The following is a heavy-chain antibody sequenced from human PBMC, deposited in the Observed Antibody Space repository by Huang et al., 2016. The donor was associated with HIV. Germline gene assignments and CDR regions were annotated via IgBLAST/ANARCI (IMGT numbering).Heavy chain of an antibody. CDR1: GFTFNNFD. V-gene: IGHV3-30*18. J-gene: IGHJ4*02. Sequence: QVQLVESGGGVVQPGRSLRLSCAAFGFTFNNFDMHWVRQAPGKGREWVAIISYDGSSKYHADSVKGRFTISRDNSKNTVYLQMNSLRVEDTAVYYCAKDGRGSGTYYDYFEYWGQGTLVTVSS. D-gene: IGHD1-26*01. CDR2: ISYDGSSK. CDR3: AKDGRGSGTYYDYFEY.